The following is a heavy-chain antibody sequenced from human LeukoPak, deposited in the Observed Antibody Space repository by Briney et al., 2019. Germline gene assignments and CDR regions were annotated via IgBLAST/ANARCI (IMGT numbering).Heavy chain of an antibody. V-gene: IGHV3-74*01. CDR3: STGSGHAFDI. CDR1: GFTFSSYW. J-gene: IGHJ3*02. D-gene: IGHD3-10*01. Sequence: GGSLRLSCAASGFTFSSYWMHWVRQVPGKGLVWVSRINSDRSSTSYAESVKDRFTISRDNAKNTLYVQMNSLRAEDTAVYYCSTGSGHAFDIWGRGTMVTVSS. CDR2: INSDRSST.